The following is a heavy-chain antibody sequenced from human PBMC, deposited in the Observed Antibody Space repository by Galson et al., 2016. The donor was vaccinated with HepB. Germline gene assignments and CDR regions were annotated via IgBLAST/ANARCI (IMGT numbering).Heavy chain of an antibody. J-gene: IGHJ3*02. CDR2: IIPMSDTR. Sequence: SVKVSCKASGGTFNNYAINWVRQAPGQGLEWMGGIIPMSDTRDYAQKFKGRVSLSADKSTGTAYMEMSSLRADDTAVYYCARDRSGMYSSHAFDIWGQGTMVTVSS. CDR3: ARDRSGMYSSHAFDI. D-gene: IGHD1-26*01. CDR1: GGTFNNYA. V-gene: IGHV1-69*06.